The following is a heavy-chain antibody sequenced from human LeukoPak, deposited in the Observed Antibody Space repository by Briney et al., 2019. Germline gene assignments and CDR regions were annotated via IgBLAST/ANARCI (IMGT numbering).Heavy chain of an antibody. J-gene: IGHJ4*02. CDR2: INAGNGNT. Sequence: ASVKVSCKASGYTFTSYAMHWVRQAPGQRLEWMGWINAGNGNTKYSQKFQGRVTITRDTSASTAYMELSSLRSEDTAVYYCARGTDRGSRDTAMDKYYFDYWGQGTLVTVSS. CDR1: GYTFTSYA. D-gene: IGHD5-18*01. CDR3: ARGTDRGSRDTAMDKYYFDY. V-gene: IGHV1-3*01.